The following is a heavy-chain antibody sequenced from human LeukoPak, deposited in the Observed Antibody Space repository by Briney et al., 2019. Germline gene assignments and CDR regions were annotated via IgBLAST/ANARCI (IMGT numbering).Heavy chain of an antibody. J-gene: IGHJ6*02. Sequence: ASVKVSCKASGYTFTGYYMHWVRQAPGQGLEWMGWINPNSGGTNYAQKFQGWVTMTGDTSISTAYMELSRLRSDDTAVYYCARDFFDGHGYTFYYYGMDVWGQGTTVTVSS. CDR1: GYTFTGYY. CDR2: INPNSGGT. D-gene: IGHD3-16*01. CDR3: ARDFFDGHGYTFYYYGMDV. V-gene: IGHV1-2*04.